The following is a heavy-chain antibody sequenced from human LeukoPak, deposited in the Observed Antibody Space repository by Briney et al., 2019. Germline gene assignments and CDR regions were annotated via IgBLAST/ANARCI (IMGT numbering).Heavy chain of an antibody. CDR1: GYTFTGYY. J-gene: IGHJ4*02. D-gene: IGHD5-24*01. V-gene: IGHV1-2*02. CDR3: AREFLEANYFDY. CDR2: INPNSGGT. Sequence: ASVKVSCKASGYTFTGYYMHWVRQAPGQGLEWMGWINPNSGGTNYAQNVQGRVTMTRDTSTSTAYMELSRLRSDDTAVYYCAREFLEANYFDYWGQGTLVTVSS.